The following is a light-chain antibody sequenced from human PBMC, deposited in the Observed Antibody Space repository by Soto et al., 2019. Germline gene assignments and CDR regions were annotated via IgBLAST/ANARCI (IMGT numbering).Light chain of an antibody. J-gene: IGKJ1*01. CDR3: QQYDDYPRT. CDR2: KAS. V-gene: IGKV1-5*03. Sequence: DVQMTQSPSTLSASVGDRVTITCRASQSINIWLAWYQQKLGKAPKLLIYKASNLETGVPSRFSGSGSGTEFTLTISSLQPDDFAIYYCQQYDDYPRTFGQGTKVEIK. CDR1: QSINIW.